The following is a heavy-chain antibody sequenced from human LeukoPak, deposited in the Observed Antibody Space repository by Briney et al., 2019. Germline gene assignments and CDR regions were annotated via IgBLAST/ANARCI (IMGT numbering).Heavy chain of an antibody. Sequence: ASVTVSCKASGYTFTGYYMHWVRQAPGQGLEWMGRINPNSGSTNYAQKFQGRVTMTRDTSISTAYMELSRLRSDDTAVYYCARAASTMIVVATTRGAFDIWGQGTMVTVSS. J-gene: IGHJ3*02. D-gene: IGHD3-22*01. CDR1: GYTFTGYY. CDR3: ARAASTMIVVATTRGAFDI. V-gene: IGHV1-2*06. CDR2: INPNSGST.